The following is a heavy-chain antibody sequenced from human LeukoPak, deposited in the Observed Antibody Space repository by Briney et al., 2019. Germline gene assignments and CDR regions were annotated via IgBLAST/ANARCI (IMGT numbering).Heavy chain of an antibody. V-gene: IGHV3-53*01. Sequence: PGGSLRLSCAASGITVSDNYMSWVRQAPGKGLEWVSVIYSGGTTHYADSVKGRFTISRDNSKNTLYLQMNSLRAEDTAVYYCARDPFHYDSSGYPGGEDWGQGTLVTVSS. CDR2: IYSGGTT. J-gene: IGHJ4*02. CDR1: GITVSDNY. D-gene: IGHD3-22*01. CDR3: ARDPFHYDSSGYPGGED.